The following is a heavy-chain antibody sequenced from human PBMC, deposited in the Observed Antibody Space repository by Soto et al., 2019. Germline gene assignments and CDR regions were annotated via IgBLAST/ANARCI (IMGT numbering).Heavy chain of an antibody. CDR3: ARHSPIAARRVAHADCFDP. Sequence: PGESLKISCKGSGYSFTSSWISWVRQMPGIGLEWMGRIDPSDSYTNYSPSFQGHVTISADKSISTAYLQWSSLKSSDTAMYFCARHSPIAARRVAHADCFDPWGQGTLVTVSS. D-gene: IGHD6-6*01. V-gene: IGHV5-10-1*01. CDR2: IDPSDSYT. J-gene: IGHJ5*01. CDR1: GYSFTSSW.